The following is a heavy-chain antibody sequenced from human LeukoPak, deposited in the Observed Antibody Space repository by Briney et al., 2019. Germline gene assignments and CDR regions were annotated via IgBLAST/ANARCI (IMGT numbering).Heavy chain of an antibody. Sequence: PSETLSLTCTVSGGSISSYYWSWIRQPPGKGLEWIGYIYYSGSTNYNPSLKSRVTISVDTSKNQFSLKLSSVTAADTAVYYCARITTSKKIDYWGQGTLVTVSS. D-gene: IGHD4-11*01. V-gene: IGHV4-59*01. CDR3: ARITTSKKIDY. CDR1: GGSISSYY. J-gene: IGHJ4*02. CDR2: IYYSGST.